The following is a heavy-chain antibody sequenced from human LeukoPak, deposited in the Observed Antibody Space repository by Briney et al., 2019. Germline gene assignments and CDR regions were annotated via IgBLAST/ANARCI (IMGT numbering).Heavy chain of an antibody. V-gene: IGHV3-74*01. CDR1: GFTFSSYW. D-gene: IGHD5-18*01. J-gene: IGHJ5*02. Sequence: PGGSLRLSCAASGFTFSSYWMHWVRHAPGKGLVWVSRINSDGSSTSYADSVKGRFTISRDNAKNTLYLQMNSLRAEDTAVYYCARDFAYGYSYGENWFDPWGQGTLVTVSS. CDR2: INSDGSST. CDR3: ARDFAYGYSYGENWFDP.